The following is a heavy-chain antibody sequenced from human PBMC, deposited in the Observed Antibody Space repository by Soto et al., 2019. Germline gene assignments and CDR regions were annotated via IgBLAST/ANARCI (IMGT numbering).Heavy chain of an antibody. D-gene: IGHD3-3*01. CDR1: GFTFNKYW. V-gene: IGHV3-7*03. CDR3: ARALDAYWSGYYGY. Sequence: EVQLVESGGGMVQPGGSLRLSCAVSGFTFNKYWMTWVRQAPGRGLEWVANIKQDGSEKYYVDSVKGRFTISRDNAKNSLSLQMNSLRAEDTAIYYCARALDAYWSGYYGYWGQGTLVAVSS. J-gene: IGHJ4*02. CDR2: IKQDGSEK.